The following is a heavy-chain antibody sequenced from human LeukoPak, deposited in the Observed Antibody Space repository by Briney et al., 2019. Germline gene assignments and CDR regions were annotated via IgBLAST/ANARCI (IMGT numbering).Heavy chain of an antibody. D-gene: IGHD3-9*01. CDR2: INHSGST. Sequence: SETLSLTCAVYGGSFSGYYWSWIRQPPGKGLEWIGEINHSGSTNYNPSLKSRVTISVDTSKNQFSLKLSSVTAADTAVYYCARAPQLRYFDWSLRYFDYWGQGTLVTVSS. CDR3: ARAPQLRYFDWSLRYFDY. CDR1: GGSFSGYY. J-gene: IGHJ4*02. V-gene: IGHV4-34*01.